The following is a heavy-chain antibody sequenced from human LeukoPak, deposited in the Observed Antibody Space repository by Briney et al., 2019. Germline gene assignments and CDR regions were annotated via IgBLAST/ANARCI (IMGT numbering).Heavy chain of an antibody. Sequence: PSETLSLTCAVSGYSISSGYYWGWIRQPPGKGLEWIGSIYHSGSTYYNPSLKSRVTISVDTSKNQFSLKLSSVTAADTAVYYCARDKGYSYGSPINYFDYGGQGTLVTVSS. CDR1: GYSISSGYY. V-gene: IGHV4-38-2*02. CDR2: IYHSGST. D-gene: IGHD5-18*01. J-gene: IGHJ4*02. CDR3: ARDKGYSYGSPINYFDY.